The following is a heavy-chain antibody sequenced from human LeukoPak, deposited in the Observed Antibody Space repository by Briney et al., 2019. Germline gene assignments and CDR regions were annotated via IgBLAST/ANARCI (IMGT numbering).Heavy chain of an antibody. CDR1: GFSLSTSGVG. V-gene: IGHV2-5*02. CDR2: IYWDDDK. Sequence: SGPTLVNPTQTLTLTCTFSGFSLSTSGVGVGWIRQPPGKALEWLALIYWDDDKRYSPSLKSRPTITKDTSKNQVVLTMTNMDPVDTATYYCAHSDYDILTGYYYYYGMDVWGQGTTVTVSS. D-gene: IGHD3-9*01. J-gene: IGHJ6*02. CDR3: AHSDYDILTGYYYYYGMDV.